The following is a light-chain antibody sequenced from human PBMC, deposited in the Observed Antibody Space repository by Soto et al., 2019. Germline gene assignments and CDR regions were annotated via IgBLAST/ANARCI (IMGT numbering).Light chain of an antibody. CDR1: QGISNY. V-gene: IGKV1-27*01. CDR2: AAS. CDR3: QKYNSALLWT. J-gene: IGKJ1*01. Sequence: DIQMTQSPSSLSASVGDRVTITCRASQGISNYLAWYQQKPGKVPKLLIYAASTLQSGVPSRFSGSGSGTDVTLTISSLQPEDVATYYCQKYNSALLWTFGQGTKVEIK.